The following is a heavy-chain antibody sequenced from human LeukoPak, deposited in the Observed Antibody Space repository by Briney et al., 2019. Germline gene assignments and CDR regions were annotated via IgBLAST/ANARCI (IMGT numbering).Heavy chain of an antibody. J-gene: IGHJ4*02. CDR3: ERRPDGHDY. V-gene: IGHV4-61*02. CDR2: IYTTGST. CDR1: GVSIANTFYY. Sequence: PSETLSLTCTVSGVSIANTFYYWNWLRQPAGKGLEWIGRIYTTGSTNYNPSLKSRVTISLATARNQFSLKLGSVTAADTAVYYGERRPDGHDYWGQGTLVTVSS. D-gene: IGHD1-14*01.